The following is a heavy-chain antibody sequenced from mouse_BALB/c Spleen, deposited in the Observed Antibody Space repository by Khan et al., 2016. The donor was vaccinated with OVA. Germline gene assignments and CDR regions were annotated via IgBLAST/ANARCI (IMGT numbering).Heavy chain of an antibody. V-gene: IGHV5-6*01. J-gene: IGHJ3*01. CDR2: ISTGGHYT. CDR1: GFTFSTYG. D-gene: IGHD1-1*01. Sequence: EVELVESGGDLVEPGGSLKLSCAASGFTFSTYGMSWVRQTPDKRLEWVATISTGGHYTYYPDSVRGRFTISRDNAKTTLYLQMTSLKYEETAMFYCTRLAYYYDSEGFAYWGQGTLVTVSA. CDR3: TRLAYYYDSEGFAY.